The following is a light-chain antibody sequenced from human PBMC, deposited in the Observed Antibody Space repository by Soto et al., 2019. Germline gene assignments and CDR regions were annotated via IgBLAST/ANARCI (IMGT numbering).Light chain of an antibody. CDR1: QSVSSN. CDR2: GAS. J-gene: IGKJ1*01. Sequence: ETVMTQFPATLSVSPGERATLSCRSSQSVSSNLAWYQQKPGQAPRLLIHGASTRATGIPARFSGSGSGTEFTLTINSLQSEXFAVYYXQQYNDWPRTFGQGTKVE. CDR3: QQYNDWPRT. V-gene: IGKV3-15*01.